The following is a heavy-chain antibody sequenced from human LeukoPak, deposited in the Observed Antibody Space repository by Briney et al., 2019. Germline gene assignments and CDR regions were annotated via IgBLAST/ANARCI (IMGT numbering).Heavy chain of an antibody. V-gene: IGHV3-30*02. CDR3: ARSPYRGGSSWTEFDY. J-gene: IGHJ4*02. D-gene: IGHD6-13*01. CDR2: IRYDGSDK. CDR1: GLTFSNYG. Sequence: GGSLRLSCAASGLTFSNYGIHWVRQAPGKGLEWVAFIRYDGSDKYYADSVKGRFTISRDSSKNTVYLQMNSLSDEDTAVYYSARSPYRGGSSWTEFDYGGQGPLVTVSS.